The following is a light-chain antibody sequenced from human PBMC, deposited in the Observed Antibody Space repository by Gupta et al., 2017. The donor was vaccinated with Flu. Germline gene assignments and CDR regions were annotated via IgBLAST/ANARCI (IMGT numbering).Light chain of an antibody. J-gene: IGKJ1*01. CDR3: QQYDSGPVT. Sequence: PSPPPASVGDRVTVTSRASKNINNWLAWFQQKPGKAPNMQISKASTLAPGVPSRFSGSGSGTEFTLTISSLQPDDVATYYCQQYDSGPVTFGHGTKVEIK. CDR1: KNINNW. CDR2: KAS. V-gene: IGKV1-5*03.